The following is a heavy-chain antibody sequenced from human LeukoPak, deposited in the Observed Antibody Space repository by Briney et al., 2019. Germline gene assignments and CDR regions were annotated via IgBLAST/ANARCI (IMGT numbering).Heavy chain of an antibody. V-gene: IGHV7-4-1*02. Sequence: ASVKVSCKASGYTFTGYYMHWVRQAPGQGLEWMGWINTNTGNPTYAQGFTGRFVFSLDTSVSTAYLQISSLKAEDTAVYYCARESPTRYCGGDCYSGAFDIWGQGTMVTVSS. D-gene: IGHD2-21*02. CDR2: INTNTGNP. CDR1: GYTFTGYY. CDR3: ARESPTRYCGGDCYSGAFDI. J-gene: IGHJ3*02.